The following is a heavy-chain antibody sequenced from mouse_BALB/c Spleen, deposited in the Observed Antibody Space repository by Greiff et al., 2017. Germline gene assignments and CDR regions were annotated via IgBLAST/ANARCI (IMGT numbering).Heavy chain of an antibody. J-gene: IGHJ3*01. Sequence: EVQVVESGGGLVKPGGSLKLSCAASGFTFSDYYMYWVRQTPEKRLEWVATISDGGSYTYYPDSVKGRFTISRDNAKNNLYLQMSSLKSEDTAMYYCAREGAGTNWFAYWGQGTLVTVSA. CDR3: AREGAGTNWFAY. D-gene: IGHD4-1*01. CDR1: GFTFSDYY. CDR2: ISDGGSYT. V-gene: IGHV5-4*02.